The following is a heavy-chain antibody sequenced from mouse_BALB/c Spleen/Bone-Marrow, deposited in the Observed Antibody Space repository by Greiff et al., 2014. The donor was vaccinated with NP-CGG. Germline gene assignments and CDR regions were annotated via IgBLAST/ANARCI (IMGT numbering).Heavy chain of an antibody. CDR3: ARQYGNLGVMDY. CDR2: ISSSGSYT. Sequence: EVQLVESGGDLVKPGGSLKLSCAASGFTFSRYGMSWVRQTPDKRLEWVANISSSGSYTYYPDSVKGRFTISRDNAKNTLYLHMSSLKSEDTAMYYCARQYGNLGVMDYWGQGTSVTVSS. D-gene: IGHD2-1*01. CDR1: GFTFSRYG. V-gene: IGHV5-6*01. J-gene: IGHJ4*01.